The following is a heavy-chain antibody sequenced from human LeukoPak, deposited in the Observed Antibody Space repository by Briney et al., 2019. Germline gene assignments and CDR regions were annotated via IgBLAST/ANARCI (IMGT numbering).Heavy chain of an antibody. V-gene: IGHV5-51*01. CDR3: ASAKYSSSLRYGFDY. D-gene: IGHD6-6*01. CDR1: GYSFTSYW. Sequence: RGESLKISCKGSGYSFTSYWIGWVRQMPGKGLEWMGIIYPGDSDTRYSPSFQGQVTISADKSISTAYLQWSSLKASDTAMYYCASAKYSSSLRYGFDYWGQGTLVTVSS. CDR2: IYPGDSDT. J-gene: IGHJ4*02.